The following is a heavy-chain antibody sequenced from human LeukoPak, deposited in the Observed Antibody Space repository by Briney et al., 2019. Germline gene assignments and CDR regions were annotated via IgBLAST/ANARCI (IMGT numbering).Heavy chain of an antibody. CDR1: GGSVSTGAYY. CDR3: ARHSMAHYDSHVSRPHFDY. J-gene: IGHJ4*02. D-gene: IGHD3-22*01. CDR2: IYYSGST. Sequence: SETLSLTCTVSGGSVSTGAYYWAWIRQPPGKGLEWIGSIYYSGSTSYNPSLTSRVTISVDTSKNQFSLKLSSVTAADTAVYYCARHSMAHYDSHVSRPHFDYWGQGTLVSVSS. V-gene: IGHV4-39*01.